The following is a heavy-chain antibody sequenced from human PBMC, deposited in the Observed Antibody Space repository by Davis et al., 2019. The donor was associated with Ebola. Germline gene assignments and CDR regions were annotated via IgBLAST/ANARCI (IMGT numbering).Heavy chain of an antibody. CDR2: ISGSGGST. CDR3: ARGRVRGVINVFNWFDP. D-gene: IGHD3-10*01. V-gene: IGHV3-23*01. Sequence: GGSLRLSCAASGFTFSSYAMSWVRQAPGKGLEWVSAISGSGGSTYYADSVKGRFTISRDNAKNSLYLQMNSLRAEDTAVYYCARGRVRGVINVFNWFDPWGQGTLVTVSS. J-gene: IGHJ5*02. CDR1: GFTFSSYA.